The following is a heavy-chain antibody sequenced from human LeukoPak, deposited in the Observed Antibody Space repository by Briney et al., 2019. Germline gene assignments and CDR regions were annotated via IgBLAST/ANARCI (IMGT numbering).Heavy chain of an antibody. CDR1: GFTFSSYG. V-gene: IGHV3-30*02. CDR2: IRYDGSNK. J-gene: IGHJ6*03. D-gene: IGHD1-26*01. Sequence: GGSLRLSCAASGFTFSSYGMHWVRQAPGKGLEWVAFIRYDGSNKYYADSVKGRFTISRDNSKNTLYLQMNSLRAEDTAVYSCARDRQGSGSYPMDVWGKGTTVTVSS. CDR3: ARDRQGSGSYPMDV.